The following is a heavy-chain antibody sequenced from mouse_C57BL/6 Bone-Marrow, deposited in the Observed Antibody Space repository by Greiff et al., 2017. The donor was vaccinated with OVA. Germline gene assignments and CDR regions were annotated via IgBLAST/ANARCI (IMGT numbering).Heavy chain of an antibody. CDR1: GFSFNTYA. CDR3: VRPPGDGYMRGNYAMDY. Sequence: EVKVIESGGGLVQPKGSLKLSCAASGFSFNTYAMNWVRQAPGKGLEWVARIRSKSNNYATYYAESVKDRFTISRDDSESMLYLQMNNLKTEDTAMYYCVRPPGDGYMRGNYAMDYWGQGTSVTVSS. CDR2: IRSKSNNYAT. J-gene: IGHJ4*01. D-gene: IGHD2-3*01. V-gene: IGHV10-1*01.